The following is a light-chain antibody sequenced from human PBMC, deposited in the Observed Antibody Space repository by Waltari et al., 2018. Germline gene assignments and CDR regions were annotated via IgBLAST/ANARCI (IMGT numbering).Light chain of an antibody. J-gene: IGKJ2*01. V-gene: IGKV3-11*01. CDR2: DAS. CDR3: QQRSNWPPYT. Sequence: EIVFTQSPATLSSSQGERATLSCRARQSVSTYLAWYQQKPGQAPRHLIYDASNRATGIPARFSGSGSWTDFTLTISSLEPEDFAGYYCQQRSNWPPYTFGQGTKLEIK. CDR1: QSVSTY.